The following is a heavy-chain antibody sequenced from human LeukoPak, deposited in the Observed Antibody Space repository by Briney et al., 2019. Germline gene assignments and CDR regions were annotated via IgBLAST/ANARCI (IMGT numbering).Heavy chain of an antibody. CDR2: IYYSGST. Sequence: SETLSLTCTVSGGSVSSIIYYWGWIRQPPGKGLEWIGTIYYSGSTYYNVSLKSRVTISVDTSRNQFSLKLSSVTAADTAVSHCARHSRSVDYGSGSYTWDYWGQGTLVTVSS. CDR3: ARHSRSVDYGSGSYTWDY. V-gene: IGHV4-39*01. D-gene: IGHD3-10*01. CDR1: GGSVSSIIYY. J-gene: IGHJ4*02.